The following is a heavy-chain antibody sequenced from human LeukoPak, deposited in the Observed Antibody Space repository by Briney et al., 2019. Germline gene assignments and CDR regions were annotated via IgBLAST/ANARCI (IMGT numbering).Heavy chain of an antibody. CDR2: IKTDGSQI. D-gene: IGHD4/OR15-4a*01. Sequence: GGSLRLSCVASGFTFSSYWMTWVRQAPGKGLEWVANIKTDGSQIYYVDSVKGRFTISRDNSKNTLYLQMNSLRAEDTAVYYCARRAGAYSHPYDYWGQGTLVTVSS. J-gene: IGHJ4*02. CDR3: ARRAGAYSHPYDY. CDR1: GFTFSSYW. V-gene: IGHV3-7*03.